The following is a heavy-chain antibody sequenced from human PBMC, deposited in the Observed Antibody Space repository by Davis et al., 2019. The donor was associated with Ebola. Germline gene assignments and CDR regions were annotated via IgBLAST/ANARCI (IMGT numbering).Heavy chain of an antibody. J-gene: IGHJ4*02. V-gene: IGHV3-33*06. D-gene: IGHD3-3*01. CDR1: GFIFSSYG. CDR3: AKDRYTISHFDN. Sequence: GESLKISCAASGFIFSSYGMLWVRQAPGKGLEWVTVIGYDGNEIQYADSVKGRFAISRDNSKNTLYLQMNSLRVEDAAVYYCAKDRYTISHFDNWGQGTLVTVSS. CDR2: IGYDGNEI.